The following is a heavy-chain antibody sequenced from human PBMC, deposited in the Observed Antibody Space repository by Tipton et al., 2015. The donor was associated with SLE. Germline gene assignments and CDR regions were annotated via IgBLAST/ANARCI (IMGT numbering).Heavy chain of an antibody. Sequence: SLRLSCAVSGFTFDDYGMSWVRQAPGKGLEWVSGISWNSGNIEYADSVKGRFTISRDNAKNSLYLQMNSLGVEDTALYYCAKDVSSAGRGWYFDVWGRGTLVTFSS. J-gene: IGHJ2*01. CDR2: ISWNSGNI. CDR3: AKDVSSAGRGWYFDV. V-gene: IGHV3-9*01. CDR1: GFTFDDYG. D-gene: IGHD6-13*01.